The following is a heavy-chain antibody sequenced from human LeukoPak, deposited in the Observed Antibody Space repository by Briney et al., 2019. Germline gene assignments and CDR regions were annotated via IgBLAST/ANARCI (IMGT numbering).Heavy chain of an antibody. J-gene: IGHJ4*02. CDR3: ARDFWSGYYTED. V-gene: IGHV3-48*04. CDR1: GIIFSTYA. D-gene: IGHD3-3*01. Sequence: GGSLRLSCEFSGIIFSTYAMNWVRQAPGKGLEWISYISGSSSGSTIIHYADSVKGRFTISRDNAKNSLHLQMDSLSAEDTAVYYCARDFWSGYYTEDWGQGALVIVSS. CDR2: ISGSSSGSTII.